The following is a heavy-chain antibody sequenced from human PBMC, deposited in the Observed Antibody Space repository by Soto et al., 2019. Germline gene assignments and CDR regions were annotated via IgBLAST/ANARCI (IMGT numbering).Heavy chain of an antibody. CDR1: GFIPSSYA. Sequence: GSLRLSYVVSGFIPSSYAMSWVRQAPGKGLEWVSGISGSGGATSYADSVKGRFTISRDNSKNTLYLQMNSLSAEDTAIYYCAKDAIMVSSSFNYFDFWGQGALVTVSS. J-gene: IGHJ4*02. D-gene: IGHD6-13*01. CDR2: ISGSGGAT. V-gene: IGHV3-23*01. CDR3: AKDAIMVSSSFNYFDF.